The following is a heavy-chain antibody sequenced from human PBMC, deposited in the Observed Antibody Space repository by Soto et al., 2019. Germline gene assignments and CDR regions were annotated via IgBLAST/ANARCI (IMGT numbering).Heavy chain of an antibody. CDR2: ISGSGGST. D-gene: IGHD2-15*01. J-gene: IGHJ3*02. CDR3: AKSIRRSIVVVVAATSSIRSGDAFGI. Sequence: GGSLRLSCAASGFTFSSYAMSWVRQAPGKGLEWVSAISGSGGSTYYADSVKGRFTISRDNSKNTLYLQMNSLRAEDTAVYYCAKSIRRSIVVVVAATSSIRSGDAFGIWGQGTMVTVSS. V-gene: IGHV3-23*01. CDR1: GFTFSSYA.